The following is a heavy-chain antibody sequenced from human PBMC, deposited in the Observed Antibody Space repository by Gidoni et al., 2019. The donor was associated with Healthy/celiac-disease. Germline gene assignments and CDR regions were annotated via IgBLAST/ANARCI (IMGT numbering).Heavy chain of an antibody. CDR3: ARAVTMVRGAPGY. CDR1: GYTFTSYD. CDR2: MNPNSGNT. D-gene: IGHD3-10*01. V-gene: IGHV1-8*01. Sequence: QVQLVQSGAEVKKPGVSVKVSCKASGYTFTSYDINWVRQATGQGLGWMGWMNPNSGNTGYAQKFQGRVTMTRNTSISTAYMELSSLRSEDTAVYYCARAVTMVRGAPGYWGQGTLVTVSS. J-gene: IGHJ4*02.